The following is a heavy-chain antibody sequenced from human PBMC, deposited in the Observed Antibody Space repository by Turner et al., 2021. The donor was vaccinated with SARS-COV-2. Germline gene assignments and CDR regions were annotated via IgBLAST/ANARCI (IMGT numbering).Heavy chain of an antibody. J-gene: IGHJ4*02. CDR2: IKQDESEK. CDR3: ATGGYSYHH. Sequence: VQLVESGGGVVQPGRSLRLSCAVSGLTFSSYWMSWVRQAPGKGLEWVANIKQDESEKNYVDSVKGRFTISRDNAKNSLYLQMNSLRAEDTAVYYCATGGYSYHHWGQGTLVTVSS. D-gene: IGHD5-18*01. CDR1: GLTFSSYW. V-gene: IGHV3-7*03.